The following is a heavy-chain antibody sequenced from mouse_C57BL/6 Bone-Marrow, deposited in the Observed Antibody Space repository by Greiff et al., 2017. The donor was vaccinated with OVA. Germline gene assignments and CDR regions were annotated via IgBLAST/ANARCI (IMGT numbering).Heavy chain of an antibody. V-gene: IGHV5-17*01. CDR1: GFTFSDYG. Sequence: DVHLVESGGGLVKPGGSLKLSCAASGFTFSDYGMHWVRQAPEKGLEWVAYISSGSSTIYYADTVKGRFTISRDNAKNTLFLQMTSLRSEDTAMYYCAKLYYSNYWGQGTLVTVSA. J-gene: IGHJ3*01. D-gene: IGHD2-5*01. CDR3: AKLYYSNY. CDR2: ISSGSSTI.